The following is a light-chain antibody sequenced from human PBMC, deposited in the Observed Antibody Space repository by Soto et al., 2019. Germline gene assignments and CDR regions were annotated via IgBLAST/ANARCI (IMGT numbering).Light chain of an antibody. CDR2: GAS. CDR3: QQYDSSPRT. CDR1: QSMTTK. V-gene: IGKV3D-15*01. J-gene: IGKJ1*01. Sequence: EIVMTQSPATLSVSPGEGVTLSCRASQSMTTKLAWYQQKPGQAPRLLISGASTRAADIPDRFSGSGSGTDFTLTIGRLEPEDLAVYYCQQYDSSPRTFGQGTKVDIK.